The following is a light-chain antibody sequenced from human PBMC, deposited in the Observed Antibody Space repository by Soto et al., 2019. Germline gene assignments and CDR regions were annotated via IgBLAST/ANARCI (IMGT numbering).Light chain of an antibody. Sequence: DIVMTQSPDSLAVSLGERATINCKSSQSVLYSSNHKSYLAWYQLKPGQPAKLLIYWASTRESGVPDRFSGSGSGTDFTLTITSLQAEDVAVYFCHQYYSTPPTFGQGTKVEIK. V-gene: IGKV4-1*01. CDR2: WAS. CDR3: HQYYSTPPT. J-gene: IGKJ1*01. CDR1: QSVLYSSNHKSY.